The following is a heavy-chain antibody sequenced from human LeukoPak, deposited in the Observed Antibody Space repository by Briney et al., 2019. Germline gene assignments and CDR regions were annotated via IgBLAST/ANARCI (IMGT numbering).Heavy chain of an antibody. D-gene: IGHD5-18*01. CDR1: GFTVSSNY. CDR3: ARDRADGYNYGDYFDN. Sequence: GGSLRLSCAASGFTVSSNYMSWVRQAPGKGLEWVSVIYSGGSTYYADSVKGRFTISRDNSKNTVYLQMDSLRAEDTAVYYCARDRADGYNYGDYFDNWGQGTLVTVSS. J-gene: IGHJ4*02. V-gene: IGHV3-53*01. CDR2: IYSGGST.